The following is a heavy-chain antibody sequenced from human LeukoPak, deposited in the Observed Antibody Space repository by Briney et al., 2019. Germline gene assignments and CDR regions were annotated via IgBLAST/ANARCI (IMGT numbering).Heavy chain of an antibody. J-gene: IGHJ1*01. CDR2: ITPNADRT. Sequence: PPGRSLRLSCAASGFTFGSYGMSWVRQAPGKGLEWVSFITPNADRTSYADSVEGRFTISRDNPRNTLYMQMNSLRDEDTALYYCAIMHGYYDGSGYWVQWGQGTLVTVSS. D-gene: IGHD3-22*01. CDR3: AIMHGYYDGSGYWVQ. V-gene: IGHV3-23*01. CDR1: GFTFGSYG.